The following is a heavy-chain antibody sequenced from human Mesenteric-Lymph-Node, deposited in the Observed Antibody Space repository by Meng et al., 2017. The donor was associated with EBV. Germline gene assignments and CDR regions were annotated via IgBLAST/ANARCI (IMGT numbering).Heavy chain of an antibody. CDR3: ASRYCPTTSCRQD. V-gene: IGHV4-4*02. CDR2: IYHSGST. J-gene: IGHJ4*02. Sequence: QLPPPESGPGLLKPSGTLSLTFDVSGDSISSSNWWSWVRQPPGKGLEWIGEIYHSGSTNYNPSLTSRVTILVDKSKNQFSLKLSSVTAADTAVYYCASRYCPTTSCRQDWGQGTLVTVSS. CDR1: GDSISSSNW. D-gene: IGHD2-2*01.